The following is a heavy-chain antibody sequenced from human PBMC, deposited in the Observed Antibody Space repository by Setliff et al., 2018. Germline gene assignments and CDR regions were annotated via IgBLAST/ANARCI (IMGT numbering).Heavy chain of an antibody. J-gene: IGHJ4*02. V-gene: IGHV4-39*01. D-gene: IGHD3-10*01. CDR2: IHYSGST. Sequence: PSETLSLTCTVSGGSINSGSYYWSWIRQSAGKGLEWIGSIHYSGSTHYKPSLKSRTTISVDTSKSQFSLNLSNVAAADTAVYFCARSLGSGSYYNSRPFYSDYWGQGTLVTVSS. CDR1: GGSINSGSYY. CDR3: ARSLGSGSYYNSRPFYSDY.